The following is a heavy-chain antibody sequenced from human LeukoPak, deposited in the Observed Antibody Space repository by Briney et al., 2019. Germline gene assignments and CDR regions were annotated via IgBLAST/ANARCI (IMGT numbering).Heavy chain of an antibody. V-gene: IGHV3-30*18. CDR3: AKDQGVVVHGKYHYYGMDV. J-gene: IGHJ6*02. D-gene: IGHD2-2*01. CDR1: GLTFSSYG. Sequence: RGSLRLSCAASGLTFSSYGIHWVRQAPGKGLEWVAAISYDGSSKYYADSVKGRFTISRDNSKNTLYLQMNSLRAEDTAVYYCAKDQGVVVHGKYHYYGMDVWGQGTTVTVSS. CDR2: ISYDGSSK.